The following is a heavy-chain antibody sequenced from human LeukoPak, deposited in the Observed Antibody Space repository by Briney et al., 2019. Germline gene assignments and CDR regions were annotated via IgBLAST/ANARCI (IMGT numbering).Heavy chain of an antibody. CDR1: GLTFSSYW. D-gene: IGHD3-10*01. J-gene: IGHJ4*02. CDR3: ARDSGIRTVDY. Sequence: GGSLRLSCAASGLTFSSYWMSWVRQTPEKGLEWVANIKVDGSEEYYVDSVKGRFTVSRDNAKNSLYLQMNSLRAEDTAVYYCARDSGIRTVDYWDQGTLVIVSS. CDR2: IKVDGSEE. V-gene: IGHV3-7*01.